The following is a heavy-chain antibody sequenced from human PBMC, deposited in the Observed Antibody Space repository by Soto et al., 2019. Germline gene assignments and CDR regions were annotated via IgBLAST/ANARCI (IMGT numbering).Heavy chain of an antibody. D-gene: IGHD3-22*01. CDR2: IYHSGST. CDR1: GGSISSGGYS. J-gene: IGHJ3*02. V-gene: IGHV4-30-2*01. Sequence: QLQLQESGSGLVKPSQTLSLTCAVSGGSISSGGYSWSWIRQPPGKGLEWIGYIYHSGSTYYNPSLKSRVTISVDRSKNQFSLKLSSVTAADTAVYYCARDGGYYDIGAFDIWGQGTMVTVSS. CDR3: ARDGGYYDIGAFDI.